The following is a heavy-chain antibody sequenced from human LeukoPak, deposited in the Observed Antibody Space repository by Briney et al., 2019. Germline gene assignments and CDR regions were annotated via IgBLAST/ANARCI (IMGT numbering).Heavy chain of an antibody. J-gene: IGHJ2*01. CDR3: ARDWIPYGGNPRYFDL. CDR1: GGSISSYY. V-gene: IGHV4-4*07. CDR2: IYTSGST. Sequence: PSETLSLTCTVSGGSISSYYWSWVRQPAGKGLEWVGRIYTSGSTNYNPSRKSRVTMSVDTSKNQFSLKLSSVTAADTAVYYCARDWIPYGGNPRYFDLWGRGTLVTVSS. D-gene: IGHD4-23*01.